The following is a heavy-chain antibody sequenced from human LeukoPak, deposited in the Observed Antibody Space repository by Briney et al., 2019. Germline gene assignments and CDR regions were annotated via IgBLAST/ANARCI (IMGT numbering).Heavy chain of an antibody. CDR2: INHSGST. Sequence: SETLSLTCAVYGGSFSGYYWSWIRQPPGKGLEWLGEINHSGSTNYNPSLKSRVTISVDTSKNQFSLKLSSVTAADTAVYYCARLVVGATPVRDYWGQGTLVTVSS. CDR1: GGSFSGYY. CDR3: ARLVVGATPVRDY. D-gene: IGHD1-26*01. J-gene: IGHJ4*02. V-gene: IGHV4-34*01.